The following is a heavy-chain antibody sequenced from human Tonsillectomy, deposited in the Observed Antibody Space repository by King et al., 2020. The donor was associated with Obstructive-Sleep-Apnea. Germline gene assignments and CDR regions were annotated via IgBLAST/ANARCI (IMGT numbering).Heavy chain of an antibody. J-gene: IGHJ6*02. CDR1: GFTFDDYA. CDR3: AKALHLGYCSGGSCYDDYYYGMDV. D-gene: IGHD2-15*01. CDR2: ISWNSGSI. V-gene: IGHV3-9*01. Sequence: VQLQESGGGLVQPGRSLSLSCAASGFTFDDYAMHWVRQAPGKGLEWVSGISWNSGSIGYADSVKGRFTISRDNAKNSLYLQMNSLRAEDTALYYCAKALHLGYCSGGSCYDDYYYGMDVWGQGTTVTVSS.